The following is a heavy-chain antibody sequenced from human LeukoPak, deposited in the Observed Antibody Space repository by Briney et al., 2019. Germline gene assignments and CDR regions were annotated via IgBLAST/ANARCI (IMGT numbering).Heavy chain of an antibody. CDR1: GYTFTGYC. CDR3: ARDGYYDSSGSAGFQH. J-gene: IGHJ1*01. Sequence: GASVKVSCKASGYTFTGYCMHWVRQAPGQGLEWMGWINPNSGGTNYAQKFQGRVTMTRDTSISTAYMELSRLRSDDTAVYYCARDGYYDSSGSAGFQHWGQGTLVTVSS. CDR2: INPNSGGT. V-gene: IGHV1-2*02. D-gene: IGHD3-22*01.